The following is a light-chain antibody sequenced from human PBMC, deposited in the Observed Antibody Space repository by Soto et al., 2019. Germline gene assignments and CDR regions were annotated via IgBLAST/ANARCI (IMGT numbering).Light chain of an antibody. CDR3: QQYDTSLT. J-gene: IGKJ4*01. CDR1: QNIPSIY. CDR2: DTS. V-gene: IGKV3D-20*01. Sequence: EIVLTQSPASLSLSPGERATLFRGASQNIPSIYLAWYQVKPGLAPRLLIYDTSMRATGIPDRFTGSGSGTDFTLTITRLDPEDSAVYYCQQYDTSLTFGGGTKVEIK.